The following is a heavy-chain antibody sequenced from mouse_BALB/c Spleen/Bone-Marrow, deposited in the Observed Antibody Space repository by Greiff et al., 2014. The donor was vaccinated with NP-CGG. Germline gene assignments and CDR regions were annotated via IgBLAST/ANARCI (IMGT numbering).Heavy chain of an antibody. CDR2: ISSGSSTI. J-gene: IGHJ2*01. V-gene: IGHV5-17*02. CDR1: GFTFSSFG. CDR3: ARSGSSSGYFDY. D-gene: IGHD1-1*01. Sequence: VQLVESGGGLVRPGGSRKLSCAASGFTFSSFGMHWVRQAPEKGLEWVAYISSGSSTIYYADTVMGRSTISRDNPKNTLFLQMTSLRSEDTAMYYCARSGSSSGYFDYWGQGTTLTVSS.